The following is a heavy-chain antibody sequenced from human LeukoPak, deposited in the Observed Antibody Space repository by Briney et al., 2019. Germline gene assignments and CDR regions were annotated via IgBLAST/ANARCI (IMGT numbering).Heavy chain of an antibody. V-gene: IGHV1-8*01. J-gene: IGHJ3*02. Sequence: ASVKVSCKASGYTFTSYDINWVRQATGQGLEWMGWMNPNSGNTGYAQKFQGRVTMTRNTSISTAYMELSSLRSEDTAVYYCAKDTSSGGPPRLWTHAFDIWGQGTMVTVSS. CDR3: AKDTSSGGPPRLWTHAFDI. D-gene: IGHD6-19*01. CDR1: GYTFTSYD. CDR2: MNPNSGNT.